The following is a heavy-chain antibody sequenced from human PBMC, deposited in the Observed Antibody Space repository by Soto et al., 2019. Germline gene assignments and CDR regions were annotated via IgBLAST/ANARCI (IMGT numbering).Heavy chain of an antibody. CDR1: GFNFNTYF. CDR3: SRDDVHGSNCDLAY. V-gene: IGHV3-30*13. D-gene: IGHD1-26*01. CDR2: IFPNGRDK. Sequence: QVQLVQSGGGVVQPGRSLRLSCAASGFNFNTYFMHWVRQAPGKGLEWVAMIFPNGRDKEYADSVKGRFTISIDNSNNRMYLQMDSLRPEDTAVYFCSRDDVHGSNCDLAYWGQGALVTVSS. J-gene: IGHJ4*02.